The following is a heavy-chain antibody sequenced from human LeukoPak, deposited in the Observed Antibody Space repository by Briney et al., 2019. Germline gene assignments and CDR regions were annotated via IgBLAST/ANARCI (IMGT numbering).Heavy chain of an antibody. D-gene: IGHD2-2*01. V-gene: IGHV6-1*01. Sequence: SQTLSLTCALSGDSVSSNSAAWNWLRQSPSRGLEWLGRTYYRSKWYNDYAVSVKSRITINPDTSKNQFSLQLNSVTPEDTAVYYCARDRASGDCSSTSCYLLENYYFDYWGQGTLVTVSS. CDR3: ARDRASGDCSSTSCYLLENYYFDY. J-gene: IGHJ4*02. CDR1: GDSVSSNSAA. CDR2: TYYRSKWYN.